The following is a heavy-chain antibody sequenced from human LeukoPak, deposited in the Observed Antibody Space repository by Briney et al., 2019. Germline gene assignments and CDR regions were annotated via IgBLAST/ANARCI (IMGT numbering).Heavy chain of an antibody. Sequence: SETLSLTCAVSGGSISSSNWWSWVRQPPGKGLEWIGEIYHSGSTNYNPSLKSRVTISVDKSKNQFSLKLSSVTAADTAVYYCARGLGYYDSSGYKYYFGYWGQGTLVTVSS. CDR2: IYHSGST. CDR1: GGSISSSNW. CDR3: ARGLGYYDSSGYKYYFGY. J-gene: IGHJ4*02. D-gene: IGHD3-22*01. V-gene: IGHV4-4*02.